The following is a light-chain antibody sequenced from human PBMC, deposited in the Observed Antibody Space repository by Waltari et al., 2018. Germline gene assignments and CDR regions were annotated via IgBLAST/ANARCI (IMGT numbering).Light chain of an antibody. J-gene: IGKJ4*01. CDR3: QQYSNWPLT. V-gene: IGKV3-15*01. Sequence: ETVMTQSPATLSVSPGERATLSCRTSQNVYSNLAWYQQKPGQAPRVLIYGASTSETGTPDRFTGSGAGTEFTLTISSLQSEDFAVYYCQQYSNWPLTFGGGTKVEIK. CDR1: QNVYSN. CDR2: GAS.